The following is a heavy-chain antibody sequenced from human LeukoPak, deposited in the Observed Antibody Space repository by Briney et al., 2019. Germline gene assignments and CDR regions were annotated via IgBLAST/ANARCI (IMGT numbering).Heavy chain of an antibody. CDR1: GFPFNAYW. V-gene: IGHV3-15*01. D-gene: IGHD6-19*01. Sequence: GGSLRLSCAASGFPFNAYWMTWVRQAPGKGLEWVGRIKSKTDGGTTDYAAPVKGRFTISRDDSKNTLYLQMNSLKTEDTAVYYCTTVVCRYSSGCMDYWGQGTLVTVSS. CDR2: IKSKTDGGTT. CDR3: TTVVCRYSSGCMDY. J-gene: IGHJ4*02.